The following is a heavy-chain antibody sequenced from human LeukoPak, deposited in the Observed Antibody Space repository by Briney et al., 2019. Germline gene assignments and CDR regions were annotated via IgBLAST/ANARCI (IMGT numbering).Heavy chain of an antibody. V-gene: IGHV1-69*05. CDR3: ASRTADYGSGSHYGY. J-gene: IGHJ4*02. D-gene: IGHD3-10*01. Sequence: ASVKVSCKASGGTFNNYAISWVRQAPGQGLEWMGGIIPLSGTANYAQKFQGRFTITTDESTGTDYMELSNLRSDDTAVYYCASRTADYGSGSHYGYWGQGTLVTVSS. CDR2: IIPLSGTA. CDR1: GGTFNNYA.